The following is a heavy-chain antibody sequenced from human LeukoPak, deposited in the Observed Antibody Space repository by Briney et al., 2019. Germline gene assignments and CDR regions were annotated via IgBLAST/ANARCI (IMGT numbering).Heavy chain of an antibody. CDR1: GYTFTSYA. D-gene: IGHD5-12*01. V-gene: IGHV1-3*01. CDR2: INAGNGNT. Sequence: ASVKVSCKASGYTFTSYAMHWVRQAPGQRLEWMGWINAGNGNTKYSQKFQGRVTITGDTSASTAYMELSSLRSEDTAVYYCARAPWGGYDRDWLDPWGQGTLVTVSS. J-gene: IGHJ5*02. CDR3: ARAPWGGYDRDWLDP.